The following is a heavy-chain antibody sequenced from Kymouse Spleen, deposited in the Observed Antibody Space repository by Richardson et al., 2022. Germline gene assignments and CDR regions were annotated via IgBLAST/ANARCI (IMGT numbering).Heavy chain of an antibody. CDR3: TRHLDIVVVPAAIPTDYYGMDV. CDR2: IRSKANSYAT. Sequence: EVQLVESGGGLVQPGGSLKLSCAASGFTFSGSAMHWVRQASGKGLEWVGRIRSKANSYATAYAASVKGRFTISRDDSKNTAYLQMNSLKTEDTAVYYCTRHLDIVVVPAAIPTDYYGMDVWGQGTTVTVSS. J-gene: IGHJ6*02. V-gene: IGHV3-73*02. D-gene: IGHD2-2*02. CDR1: GFTFSGSA.